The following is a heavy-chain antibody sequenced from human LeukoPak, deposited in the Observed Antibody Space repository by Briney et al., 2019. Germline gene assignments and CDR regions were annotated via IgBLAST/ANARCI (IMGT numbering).Heavy chain of an antibody. D-gene: IGHD3-3*01. Sequence: GGSPKISCKTSGYRFTNYWIGWVRQMPGKGLEGVGIIYPADSDTRYSPSFKGQVTFSADKSISTAYLQWSSLKASDAAMYYCARLPFLEWLPLDHWGQGTQVTVSS. CDR1: GYRFTNYW. J-gene: IGHJ4*02. CDR3: ARLPFLEWLPLDH. CDR2: IYPADSDT. V-gene: IGHV5-51*01.